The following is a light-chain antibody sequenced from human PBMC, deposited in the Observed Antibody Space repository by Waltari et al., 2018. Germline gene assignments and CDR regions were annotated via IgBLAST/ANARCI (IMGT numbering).Light chain of an antibody. CDR2: AAS. CDR1: QVIGNA. V-gene: IGKV1-NL1*01. Sequence: DIQLTQSPSSLSASVGARVTITCRASQVIGNALAWYQQKPGKAPKLLFYAASRLESGVPSRFSGSGSGTDYTLTISSLQPEDFATYYCQQYYSIALNFGGGTKVEIK. J-gene: IGKJ4*01. CDR3: QQYYSIALN.